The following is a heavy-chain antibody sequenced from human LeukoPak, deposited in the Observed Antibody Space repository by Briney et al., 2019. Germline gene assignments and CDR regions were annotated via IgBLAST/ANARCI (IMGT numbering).Heavy chain of an antibody. CDR3: ARGVSGTNNWFDP. CDR2: IYSGGST. Sequence: PGGSLRLSCAASGFTVSSNYMTWVRQAPGKGLEWVSVIYSGGSTYYADSVEGRFTISRDDSKNTLYLQMNSLRAEDTAVYYCARGVSGTNNWFDPWGQGTLVTVSS. V-gene: IGHV3-53*01. D-gene: IGHD1-20*01. CDR1: GFTVSSNY. J-gene: IGHJ5*02.